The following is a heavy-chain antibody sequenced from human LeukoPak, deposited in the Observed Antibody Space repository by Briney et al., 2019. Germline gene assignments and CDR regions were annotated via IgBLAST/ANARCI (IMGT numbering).Heavy chain of an antibody. J-gene: IGHJ5*02. D-gene: IGHD3-3*01. CDR2: IRYDGSNK. Sequence: QTGGSLRLSCATSGFTFSSYGMHWVRQAPGKGLEWVAFIRYDGSNKYYADCVKGRFTISRDNAKNSLYLQMNSLRAEDTAVYYCARDLTVLEWLEGDPWGQGTLVTVSS. CDR1: GFTFSSYG. V-gene: IGHV3-30*02. CDR3: ARDLTVLEWLEGDP.